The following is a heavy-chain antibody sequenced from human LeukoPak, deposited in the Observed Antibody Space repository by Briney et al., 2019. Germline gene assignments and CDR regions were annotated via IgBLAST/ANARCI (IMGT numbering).Heavy chain of an antibody. V-gene: IGHV3-64D*06. CDR1: GFTFNRFY. CDR3: VEDRSIAAPNNDFFDS. Sequence: GGSLRLSCSASGFTFNRFYLHWVRQAPGKGLEFVSHISSNGATTYYADSVKGRFTISRDNSKNTLYLQMSSLRADDTAVYYCVEDRSIAAPNNDFFDSWGQGALVTVSS. CDR2: ISSNGATT. D-gene: IGHD6-6*01. J-gene: IGHJ4*02.